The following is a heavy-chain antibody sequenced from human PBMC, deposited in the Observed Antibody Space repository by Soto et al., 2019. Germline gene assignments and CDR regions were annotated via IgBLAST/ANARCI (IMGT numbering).Heavy chain of an antibody. Sequence: HPVGSLRLSCAASGFTFISYAMSWVRQAPGKGLEWVSAISGSGGSAYYADSVKGRFTISRDNSKNTLYLQMNSLRAEDTAVYYCAKEVEYYDFWSDYHASWFDPWGQGTLVTVSS. J-gene: IGHJ5*02. V-gene: IGHV3-23*01. CDR2: ISGSGGSA. CDR1: GFTFISYA. D-gene: IGHD3-3*01. CDR3: AKEVEYYDFWSDYHASWFDP.